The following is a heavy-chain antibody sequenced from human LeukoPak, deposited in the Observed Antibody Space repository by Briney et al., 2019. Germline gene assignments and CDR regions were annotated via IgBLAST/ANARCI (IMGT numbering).Heavy chain of an antibody. D-gene: IGHD1-26*01. CDR1: GFTFSGSA. CDR2: ISSSSTYI. J-gene: IGHJ4*02. Sequence: GGSLRLSCAASGFTFSGSAMHWVRQASGKGLEWVSFISSSSTYIYYADSLKGRFTISRDNAKNSLYLQMNSLRAEDTAVYYCARDGVAELMSALDYWGQGILVTVSS. CDR3: ARDGVAELMSALDY. V-gene: IGHV3-21*06.